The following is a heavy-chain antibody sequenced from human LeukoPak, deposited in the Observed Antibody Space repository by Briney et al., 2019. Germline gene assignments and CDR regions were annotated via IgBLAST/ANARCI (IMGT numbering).Heavy chain of an antibody. D-gene: IGHD6-19*01. CDR2: INHSGST. CDR3: ARGGWLVFP. CDR1: GGSFSGYY. Sequence: SETLSLTCAVYGGSFSGYYWSWIRQPPGKGLEWIGEINHSGSTNYNPSLKSRVTISVDTSKNQFSLKLSSVAAADTAVYYCARGGWLVFPWGQGTLVTVSS. V-gene: IGHV4-34*01. J-gene: IGHJ5*02.